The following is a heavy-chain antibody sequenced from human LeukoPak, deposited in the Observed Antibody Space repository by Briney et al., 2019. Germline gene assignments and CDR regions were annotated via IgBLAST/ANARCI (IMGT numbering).Heavy chain of an antibody. CDR3: ARGGFSHGFDV. J-gene: IGHJ3*01. CDR2: IDNDGSDT. D-gene: IGHD5-12*01. CDR1: GFTFRSYW. Sequence: GGSLRLSCAASGFTFRSYWIHWVRQAPGKGLVWVGRIDNDGSDTIYADSVRGRFTVSRDNAKNTLYLQTNSLRAEDTAVYFCARGGFSHGFDVWGQGTVVTVSS. V-gene: IGHV3-74*01.